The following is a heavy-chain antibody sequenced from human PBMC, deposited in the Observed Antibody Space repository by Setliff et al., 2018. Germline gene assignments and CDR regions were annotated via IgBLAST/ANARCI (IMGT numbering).Heavy chain of an antibody. J-gene: IGHJ4*02. CDR3: AKDDQIRGHNLDY. D-gene: IGHD3-10*01. Sequence: PGGSLRLSCAASGFTFSSFAMSWVRQGPGKGLEWVSGISGSGGNTYYADSVKGRFTISRDNSKNTLYLQMNSLRADDTATYYCAKDDQIRGHNLDYWGQGTLVTVSS. V-gene: IGHV3-23*01. CDR1: GFTFSSFA. CDR2: ISGSGGNT.